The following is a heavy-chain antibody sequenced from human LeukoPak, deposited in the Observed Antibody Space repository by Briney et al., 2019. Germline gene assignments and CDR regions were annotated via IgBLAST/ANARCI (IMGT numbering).Heavy chain of an antibody. V-gene: IGHV3-23*01. J-gene: IGHJ4*02. CDR1: GFTFSSYA. Sequence: GGSLRLSCAASGFTFSSYAMSWVRQAPGKGLEWVSAISGSGGSTYYADSVKGRFTISRDNSKNTLYLQMNSLRAEDTAVYYCAKGYYYDSSGYPRELLGGYFDSWGQGTLVTVSS. D-gene: IGHD3-22*01. CDR3: AKGYYYDSSGYPRELLGGYFDS. CDR2: ISGSGGST.